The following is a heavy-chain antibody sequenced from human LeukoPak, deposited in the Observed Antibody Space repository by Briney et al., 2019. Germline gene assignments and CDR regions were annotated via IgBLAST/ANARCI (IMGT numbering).Heavy chain of an antibody. D-gene: IGHD3-10*01. J-gene: IGHJ4*02. CDR1: GFTFSSYA. V-gene: IGHV3-30*04. CDR3: ASRGITMVQGVTGGDRSGRTELYY. Sequence: GGSLRLSCAASGFTFSSYAMHWVRQAPGKGLEWVAVISYDGSNKYYADSVKGRFTISRDNSKNTLYLQMNSLRAEDTAVYYCASRGITMVQGVTGGDRSGRTELYYWGQGTLVTVSS. CDR2: ISYDGSNK.